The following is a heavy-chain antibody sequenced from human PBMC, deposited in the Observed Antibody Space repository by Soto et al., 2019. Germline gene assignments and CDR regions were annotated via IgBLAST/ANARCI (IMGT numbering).Heavy chain of an antibody. CDR1: GFTFRDYA. D-gene: IGHD5-18*01. Sequence: PGGSLRLSCAASGFTFRDYAMSWVRQDQGKGLEWVAVISYDESHKYYADSVKGRFTISRDNSKNTLYLQMNSLRAEDTAVYYCAKKPDGYGARPYFDYWGQGTLVTVSS. V-gene: IGHV3-30-3*02. CDR3: AKKPDGYGARPYFDY. J-gene: IGHJ4*02. CDR2: ISYDESHK.